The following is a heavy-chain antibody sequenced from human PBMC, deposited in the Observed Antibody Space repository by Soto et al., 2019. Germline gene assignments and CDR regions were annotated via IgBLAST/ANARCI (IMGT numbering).Heavy chain of an antibody. V-gene: IGHV1-69*02. CDR2: IIPILGIA. CDR3: ASVYCSSTSCYDDDYYYYYMDV. CDR1: GGTFSSYT. D-gene: IGHD2-2*01. Sequence: QVQLVQSGAEVKKPGSPVKVSCKASGGTFSSYTISWVRQAPGQGLEWMGRIIPILGIANYAQKFQGRVTITADKSTSTAYMELSSLRSEDTAVYYCASVYCSSTSCYDDDYYYYYMDVWGKGTTVTVSS. J-gene: IGHJ6*03.